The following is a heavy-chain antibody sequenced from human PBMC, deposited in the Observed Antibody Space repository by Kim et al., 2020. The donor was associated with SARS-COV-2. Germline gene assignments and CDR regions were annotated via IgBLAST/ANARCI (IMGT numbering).Heavy chain of an antibody. CDR3: ARGRSLLWFGHIDY. D-gene: IGHD3-10*01. V-gene: IGHV4-34*01. CDR1: GGSFSGYY. J-gene: IGHJ4*02. Sequence: SETLSLTCAVYGGSFSGYYLSWIRQPPGKGLEWIGEINHSGSTNYNPSLKSRLTISVDTSKNQLSLKLSSVTAADTAVYYCARGRSLLWFGHIDYWGQGTLVTVSS. CDR2: INHSGST.